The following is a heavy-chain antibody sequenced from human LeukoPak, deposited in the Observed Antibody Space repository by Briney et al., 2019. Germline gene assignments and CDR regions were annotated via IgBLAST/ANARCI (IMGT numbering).Heavy chain of an antibody. CDR2: ISGSGGST. V-gene: IGHV3-23*01. CDR3: AKEYDSSGYFDY. D-gene: IGHD3-22*01. CDR1: GFTFSSYA. J-gene: IGHJ4*02. Sequence: QTGGSLRLSCAASGFTFSSYAMRWVRQAPGKGLEWVSAISGSGGSTYYADSVKGRFTISRDNSKNTLYLQMNSLGAEDTAVYYCAKEYDSSGYFDYWGQGTLVTVSP.